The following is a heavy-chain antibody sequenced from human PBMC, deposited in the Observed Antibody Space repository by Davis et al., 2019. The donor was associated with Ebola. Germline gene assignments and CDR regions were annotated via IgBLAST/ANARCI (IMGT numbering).Heavy chain of an antibody. CDR2: IYYSGST. D-gene: IGHD4/OR15-4a*01. J-gene: IGHJ4*02. Sequence: LRLSCTVSGGSISSGDYYWSWIRQPPGKGLEWIGYIYYSGSTNYNPSLKSRVTISVDTSKNQFSLKLSSVTAADTAVYYCARRSYGGVDYWGQGTLVTVSS. V-gene: IGHV4-30-4*01. CDR1: GGSISSGDYY. CDR3: ARRSYGGVDY.